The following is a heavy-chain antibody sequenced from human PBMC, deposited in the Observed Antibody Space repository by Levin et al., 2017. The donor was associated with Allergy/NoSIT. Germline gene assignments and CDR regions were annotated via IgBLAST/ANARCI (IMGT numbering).Heavy chain of an antibody. J-gene: IGHJ6*02. CDR1: GFTFSSYA. D-gene: IGHD3-3*01. Sequence: GGSLRLSCAASGFTFSSYAMHWVRQAPGKGLEWVAVISYDGSNKYYADSVKGRFTISRDNSKNTLYLQMNSLRAEDTAVYYCARVPSPLYYDFWSGYYTEGYGMDVWGQGTTVTVSS. CDR3: ARVPSPLYYDFWSGYYTEGYGMDV. V-gene: IGHV3-30-3*01. CDR2: ISYDGSNK.